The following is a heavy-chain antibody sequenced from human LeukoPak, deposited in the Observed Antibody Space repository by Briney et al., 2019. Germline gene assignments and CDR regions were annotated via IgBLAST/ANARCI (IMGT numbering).Heavy chain of an antibody. CDR1: GYTFTGYY. V-gene: IGHV1-2*02. J-gene: IGHJ5*02. CDR2: INPNSGGT. CDR3: ARDHCSGGSCYWPFDP. D-gene: IGHD2-15*01. Sequence: ASVTVSCKASGYTFTGYYMHWVRQAPGQGLERMGWINPNSGGTNYAQKFQGRVTMTRDTSISTAYMELSRLRSDDTAVYYCARDHCSGGSCYWPFDPWGQGTLVTVSS.